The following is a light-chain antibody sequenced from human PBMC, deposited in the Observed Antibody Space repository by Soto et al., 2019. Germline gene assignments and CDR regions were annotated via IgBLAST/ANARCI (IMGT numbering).Light chain of an antibody. CDR2: DAS. Sequence: EIVMTQSPATLSVSPGERATLSCRASHRVNTYLAWYQQRPGQAPRLLIYDASTRATDIPARFSGSGSGTEFTLTISRLEPEDFAVYYCQQYGSSGTFGQGTKVDIK. J-gene: IGKJ1*01. CDR1: HRVNTY. V-gene: IGKV3-15*01. CDR3: QQYGSSGT.